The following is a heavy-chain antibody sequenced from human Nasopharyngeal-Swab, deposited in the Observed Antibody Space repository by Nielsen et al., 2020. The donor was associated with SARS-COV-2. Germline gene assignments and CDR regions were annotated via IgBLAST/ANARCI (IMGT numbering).Heavy chain of an antibody. CDR3: ASSSGTPFDY. Sequence: QPPGKGLEWIGEIYHSGSTNYNPSLKSRVTISVDKSKNQFSLKLSSVTAADTAVYYCASSSGTPFDYWGQGTLVTVSS. D-gene: IGHD1-14*01. J-gene: IGHJ4*02. CDR2: IYHSGST. V-gene: IGHV4-4*02.